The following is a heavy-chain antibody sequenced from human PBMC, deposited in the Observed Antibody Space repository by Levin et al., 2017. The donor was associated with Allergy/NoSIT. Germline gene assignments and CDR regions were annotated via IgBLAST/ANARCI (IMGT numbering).Heavy chain of an antibody. V-gene: IGHV3-15*01. CDR3: TTTVTASFDY. J-gene: IGHJ4*02. CDR1: GFTFSKAW. Sequence: GESLKISCTASGFTFSKAWMTWVRQAPGKGLEWVGRIKSRSDGGATDLAPPVKGRFTISRDDSKKTLSLQMNSLKTEDTAVYYCTTTVTASFDYWGRGTLVTVSS. CDR2: IKSRSDGGAT. D-gene: IGHD2-21*02.